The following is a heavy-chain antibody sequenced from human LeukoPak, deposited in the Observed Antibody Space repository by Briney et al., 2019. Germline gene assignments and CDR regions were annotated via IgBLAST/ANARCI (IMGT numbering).Heavy chain of an antibody. CDR1: GGTFSSYA. CDR3: ARGVYYYDSSGYQALFDY. CDR2: ISPILGIA. J-gene: IGHJ4*02. D-gene: IGHD3-22*01. Sequence: SVKVSCKASGGTFSSYAISWVRQAPGQGLEWMGRISPILGIANYAQKFQGRVTITADKSTSTAYMELSSLRSEDTAVYYCARGVYYYDSSGYQALFDYWGQGTLVTVSS. V-gene: IGHV1-69*04.